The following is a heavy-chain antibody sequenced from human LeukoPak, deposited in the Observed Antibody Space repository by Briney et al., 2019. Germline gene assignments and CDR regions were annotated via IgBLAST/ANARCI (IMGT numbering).Heavy chain of an antibody. CDR2: IYYSGST. V-gene: IGHV4-59*01. D-gene: IGHD6-13*01. CDR1: GGSISSYY. J-gene: IGHJ6*03. CDR3: ARVAVSSPYYYYYMDV. Sequence: SETLSLTCTVSGGSISSYYWSWVRQPPGKGLEWIGYIYYSGSTNYNPSLKSRVTISVDTSKNQFSLKLSPVTAADTAVYYCARVAVSSPYYYYYMDVWGKGTTVTISS.